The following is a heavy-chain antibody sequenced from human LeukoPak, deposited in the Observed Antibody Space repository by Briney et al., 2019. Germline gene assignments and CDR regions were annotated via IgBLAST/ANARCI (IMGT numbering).Heavy chain of an antibody. CDR1: GGSISSGSYY. CDR3: ARHRLGRWLRGFDY. J-gene: IGHJ4*02. V-gene: IGHV4-61*02. D-gene: IGHD5-24*01. Sequence: SETLSLTCTVSGGSISSGSYYWSWIRQPAGKGLEWIGRIYTSGSTNYNPSLKSRVTISVDTSKNQFSLKLSSVTAADTAVYYCARHRLGRWLRGFDYWGQGTLVTVSS. CDR2: IYTSGST.